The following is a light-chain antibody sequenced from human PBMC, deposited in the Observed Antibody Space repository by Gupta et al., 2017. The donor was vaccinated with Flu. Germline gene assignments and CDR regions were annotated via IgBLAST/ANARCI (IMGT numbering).Light chain of an antibody. CDR1: QDISNY. J-gene: IGKJ5*01. CDR3: QQYNNLPVT. Sequence: DIQMTDSPSSLSASVGDRVTITCQASQDISNYLNWYQQKSGKAPKLLIYDASNLEVGVPSRFSGTVSGTTFTFTISRLQPEDIATYYCQQYNNLPVTFGQGTRLELK. CDR2: DAS. V-gene: IGKV1-33*01.